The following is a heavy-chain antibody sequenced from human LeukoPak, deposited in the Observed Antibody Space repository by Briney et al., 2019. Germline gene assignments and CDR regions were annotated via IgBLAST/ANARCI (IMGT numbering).Heavy chain of an antibody. Sequence: PGGSLRLSCAASGFTFSSYSMNWVRQAPGKGLEWVSYISSSSSTIYYADSVKGRFTISSDNAKNSLYLQMNSLRAEDTAVYYCATNDYSNYFDYWGQGTLVTVSS. D-gene: IGHD4-11*01. CDR1: GFTFSSYS. CDR2: ISSSSSTI. J-gene: IGHJ4*02. V-gene: IGHV3-48*01. CDR3: ATNDYSNYFDY.